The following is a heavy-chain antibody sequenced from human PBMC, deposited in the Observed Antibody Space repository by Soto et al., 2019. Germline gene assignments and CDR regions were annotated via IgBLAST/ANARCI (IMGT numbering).Heavy chain of an antibody. CDR3: ARDWGYCSSTSCYTVDYYYYGMDV. CDR1: GFTFSDYY. CDR2: ISSSGSTI. D-gene: IGHD2-2*02. J-gene: IGHJ6*02. V-gene: IGHV3-11*01. Sequence: GGSLRLSCAASGFTFSDYYMSWIRQAPGKGLEWVSYISSSGSTIYYADSVKGRFTISRDNAKNSLYLQMNSLRAEDTAVYYCARDWGYCSSTSCYTVDYYYYGMDVWGQGTTVTVS.